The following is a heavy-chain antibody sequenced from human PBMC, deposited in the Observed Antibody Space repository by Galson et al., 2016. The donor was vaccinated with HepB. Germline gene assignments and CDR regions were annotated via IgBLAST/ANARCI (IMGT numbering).Heavy chain of an antibody. CDR3: ARGGPEWASYGAFDI. CDR1: DGSFSNYY. J-gene: IGHJ3*02. V-gene: IGHV4-34*01. D-gene: IGHD2-8*01. CDR2: VHHSGST. Sequence: SETLSLTCGVYDGSFSNYYWSWIRQPPGKGLEWIGEVHHSGSTNSNPSLKSRVSISVDTSKNHFSLKLRSLTAADTAVYYCARGGPEWASYGAFDIWGQGTMVTVSS.